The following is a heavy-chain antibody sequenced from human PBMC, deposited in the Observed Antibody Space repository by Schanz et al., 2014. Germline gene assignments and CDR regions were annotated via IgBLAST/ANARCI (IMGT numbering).Heavy chain of an antibody. CDR3: AREAKWGQWYFDL. Sequence: QVQLVESGGGVVQPGGSLRLSCAASGFTFSSYGMHWVRQAPGKGLEWVSVISGSGDHTHYADSVKGRLTVSRDNSENTVYLEFHSLRSEDTALYYCAREAKWGQWYFDLWGRGSLVTVSS. J-gene: IGHJ2*01. V-gene: IGHV3-NL1*01. CDR1: GFTFSSYG. CDR2: ISGSGDHT. D-gene: IGHD1-26*01.